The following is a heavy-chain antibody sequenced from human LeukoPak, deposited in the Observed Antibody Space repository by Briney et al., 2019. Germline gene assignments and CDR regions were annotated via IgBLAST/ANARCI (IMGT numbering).Heavy chain of an antibody. D-gene: IGHD6-19*01. Sequence: GGSLRLSCAASGFTFDDYAMHWVRQAPGKGLEWVSGVSWNSGSIGYADSVKGRFTISRDNAKNSLYLQMNSLRAEDTAVYYCATDSSGWSPFEYWGQGTLVTVSS. J-gene: IGHJ4*02. CDR1: GFTFDDYA. CDR2: VSWNSGSI. CDR3: ATDSSGWSPFEY. V-gene: IGHV3-9*01.